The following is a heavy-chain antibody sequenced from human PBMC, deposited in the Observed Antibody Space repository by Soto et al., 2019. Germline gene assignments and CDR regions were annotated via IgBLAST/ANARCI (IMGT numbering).Heavy chain of an antibody. V-gene: IGHV4-39*01. D-gene: IGHD5-12*01. J-gene: IGHJ4*02. CDR2: IYYSGST. CDR1: GGSISSGSYY. CDR3: ARQDRRWLQFHYFDY. Sequence: SETLSLTCTVSGGSISSGSYYWGWIRQPPGKGLEWIGSIYYSGSTYYNPSLKSRVTISVDTSKNQFSLKLSSVTAADTAVYYCARQDRRWLQFHYFDYWGQGTLVTVSS.